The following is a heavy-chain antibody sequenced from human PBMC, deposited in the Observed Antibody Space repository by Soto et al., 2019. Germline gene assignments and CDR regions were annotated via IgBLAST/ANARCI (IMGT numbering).Heavy chain of an antibody. CDR2: ISYDGSNK. Sequence: QVQLVESGGGVVQPGRSLRLSCAASGFTFSSYAMHWVRQAPGKGLEWVAVISYDGSNKYYADSVKGRFTISRDNYKNTMYLQMNSLRADDTAVYYCARDSGLSLRYFEGGYYFDYWGQGTLVTVSS. J-gene: IGHJ4*02. CDR3: ARDSGLSLRYFEGGYYFDY. CDR1: GFTFSSYA. V-gene: IGHV3-30-3*01. D-gene: IGHD3-9*01.